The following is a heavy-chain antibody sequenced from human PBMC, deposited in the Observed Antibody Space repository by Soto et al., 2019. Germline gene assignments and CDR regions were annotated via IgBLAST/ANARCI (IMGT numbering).Heavy chain of an antibody. V-gene: IGHV3-66*01. Sequence: GVSLRLSCAASGFTVSSNYMSWVRQAPGKGLEWVSVIYSGGSTYYADSVKGRFTISRDNSKNTLYLQMNSLRAEDTAVYYCARVPLAAAGLDGIDFDYWGQGTLVTVSS. J-gene: IGHJ4*02. CDR2: IYSGGST. D-gene: IGHD6-13*01. CDR1: GFTVSSNY. CDR3: ARVPLAAAGLDGIDFDY.